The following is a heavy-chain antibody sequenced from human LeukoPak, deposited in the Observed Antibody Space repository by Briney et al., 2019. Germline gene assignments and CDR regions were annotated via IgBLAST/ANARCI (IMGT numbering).Heavy chain of an antibody. CDR3: ARPTGSSSPNDY. J-gene: IGHJ4*02. V-gene: IGHV4-39*01. D-gene: IGHD6-13*01. CDR1: GDSISSSSYY. Sequence: SETLSLTCTVSGDSISSSSYYWGWLRQPPGKGLEWIGSIYNSGSTYYNPSLKSRVSISVDTSKNQFSLKLSSVTAADTAVYYCARPTGSSSPNDYWGQGTLVTVSS. CDR2: IYNSGST.